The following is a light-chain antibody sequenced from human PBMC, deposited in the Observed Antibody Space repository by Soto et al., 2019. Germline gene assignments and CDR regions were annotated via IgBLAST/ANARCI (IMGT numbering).Light chain of an antibody. CDR3: QHYSSYSEA. V-gene: IGKV1-5*03. J-gene: IGKJ1*01. CDR2: KAS. CDR1: QTISSW. Sequence: DIQMTQSPSTLSGSVGDRVTITCRASQTISSWVAWYQQKPRKAPKLLIYKASTLKSGVPSRFSGSGSGTEFTLTISSLQPDDFATYDCQHYSSYSEAFGQGTKVELK.